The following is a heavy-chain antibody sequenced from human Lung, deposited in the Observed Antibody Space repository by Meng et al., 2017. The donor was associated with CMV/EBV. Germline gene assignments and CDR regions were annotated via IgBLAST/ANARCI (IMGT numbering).Heavy chain of an antibody. CDR1: GYTFTNYS. V-gene: IGHV1-18*01. D-gene: IGHD1-26*01. CDR3: ARVEVGITSGDY. J-gene: IGHJ4*02. CDR2: ISAYNGNT. Sequence: QGHWGESWSEGKKPGASVQGPRKASGYTFTNYSITWVRQAPGQGLEWMGWISAYNGNTNYAQTPQGRVTMTTDTSTSTAYMELGSLRSDDTAVYYCARVEVGITSGDYWGQGTLVTVSS.